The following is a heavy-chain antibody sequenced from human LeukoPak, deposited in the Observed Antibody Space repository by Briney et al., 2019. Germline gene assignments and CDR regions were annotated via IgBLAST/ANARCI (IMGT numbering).Heavy chain of an antibody. V-gene: IGHV4-30-4*01. CDR3: ARVVVGGYSYGPLDY. J-gene: IGHJ4*02. CDR2: IYYSGST. Sequence: SETRSLTCTVSSGSLSSGDYYWSWIRQTPGKGLEWIGYIYYSGSTYYNPSLKSRVTISADTSKNQFTLKLSSVTAADTAVYYCARVVVGGYSYGPLDYWGQGTLVTVSS. D-gene: IGHD5-18*01. CDR1: SGSLSSGDYY.